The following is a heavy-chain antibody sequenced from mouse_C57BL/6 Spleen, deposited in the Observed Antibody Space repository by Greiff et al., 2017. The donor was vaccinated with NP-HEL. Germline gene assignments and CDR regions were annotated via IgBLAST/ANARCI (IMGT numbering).Heavy chain of an antibody. D-gene: IGHD4-1*01. CDR1: GYTFTSYW. J-gene: IGHJ1*03. CDR3: APLTGTGYFDV. CDR2: IHPNSGST. Sequence: QVQLQQPGAELVKPGASVKLSCKASGYTFTSYWMHWVKQRPGQGLEWIGMIHPNSGSTNYNEKFKSKATLTVDKSSSTAYMQLSSLTSEDSAVYYCAPLTGTGYFDVWGTGTTVTVSS. V-gene: IGHV1-64*01.